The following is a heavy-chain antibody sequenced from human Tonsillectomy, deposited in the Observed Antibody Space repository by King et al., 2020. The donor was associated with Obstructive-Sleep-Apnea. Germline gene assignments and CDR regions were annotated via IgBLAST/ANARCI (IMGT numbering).Heavy chain of an antibody. CDR1: GGTFRSYA. J-gene: IGHJ4*02. Sequence: QLVQSGAEVKKPGSSVKVSCKASGGTFRSYAISWVRQAPGQGLEWMGRIIPILGIANYAQKFQGRVTITADKSTSTAYMELSSLRSEDTAVYYCATNEGTTVVTLYFDYWGQGTLVTVSS. CDR3: ATNEGTTVVTLYFDY. D-gene: IGHD4-23*01. CDR2: IIPILGIA. V-gene: IGHV1-69*04.